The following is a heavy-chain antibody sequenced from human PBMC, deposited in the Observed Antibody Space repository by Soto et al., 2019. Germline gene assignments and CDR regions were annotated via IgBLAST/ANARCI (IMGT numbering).Heavy chain of an antibody. CDR2: INHSGST. J-gene: IGHJ4*02. CDR3: ARGRESDWNDFDY. D-gene: IGHD1-1*01. V-gene: IGHV4-34*01. CDR1: GGSFSGYY. Sequence: QVQLQQWGAGLLKPSETLSLTCAVYGGSFSGYYWSWIRQPPGKGLEWIGEINHSGSTNYNPSLKSRVTISVDTCKNQFSLKLSSVTAADTAVYYCARGRESDWNDFDYWGQGTLVTVSS.